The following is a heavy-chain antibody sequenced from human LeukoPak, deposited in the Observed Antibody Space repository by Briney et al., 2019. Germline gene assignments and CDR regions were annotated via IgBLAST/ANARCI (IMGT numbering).Heavy chain of an antibody. V-gene: IGHV1-18*01. Sequence: ASVKVSCKASGYTFTSYGISWVRQAPGQGVEWMGWISAYKGNTNYAQKLQGRVTMTTDTSTSTAYMELRSLRSDDTAVYYCARDRAGYSYGTFDYWGQGTLVTVSS. CDR3: ARDRAGYSYGTFDY. J-gene: IGHJ4*02. CDR1: GYTFTSYG. D-gene: IGHD5-18*01. CDR2: ISAYKGNT.